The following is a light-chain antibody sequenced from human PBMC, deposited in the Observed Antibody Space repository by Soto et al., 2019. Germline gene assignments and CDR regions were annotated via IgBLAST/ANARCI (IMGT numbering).Light chain of an antibody. CDR2: EVT. Sequence: QLVLTQPASVSGSPGQSITISCTGTTSDVGSYNYVSWYQQHSGKAPKLMIYEVTNRPSGVSNRFSASKSGNTASLTISGLQAEDEADYYCSSYASGSILFGGGTKVTVL. CDR1: TSDVGSYNY. CDR3: SSYASGSIL. V-gene: IGLV2-14*01. J-gene: IGLJ3*02.